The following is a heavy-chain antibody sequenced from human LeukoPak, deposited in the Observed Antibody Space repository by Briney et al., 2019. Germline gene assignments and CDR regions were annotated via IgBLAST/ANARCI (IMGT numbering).Heavy chain of an antibody. CDR3: ARGGGASSSVHLDY. CDR2: ISAYDHKT. D-gene: IGHD6-6*01. V-gene: IGHV1-18*01. J-gene: IGHJ4*02. Sequence: ASVKVSCKASGYIFTKYGIDWVRQAPGQGLEWMGWISAYDHKTDYAQKFQGRVTLTTDTSTSTGYMELRSLRSDDTAVYYCARGGGASSSVHLDYWGQGTLVTVSS. CDR1: GYIFTKYG.